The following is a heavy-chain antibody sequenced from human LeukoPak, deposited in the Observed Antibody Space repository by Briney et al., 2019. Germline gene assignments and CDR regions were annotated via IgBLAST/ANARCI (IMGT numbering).Heavy chain of an antibody. Sequence: GGSLRLSCVASGFTFSRYAMNWVRQTPGKGLEWVSLVGTNEQRTHYADSVKGRFTISRDNSKNTLFLQMNSLRAEDTAVYYCAKDLDSTDLYDNADWGQGTLVTVSS. J-gene: IGHJ1*01. CDR2: VGTNEQRT. CDR3: AKDLDSTDLYDNAD. V-gene: IGHV3-23*01. CDR1: GFTFSRYA. D-gene: IGHD6-19*01.